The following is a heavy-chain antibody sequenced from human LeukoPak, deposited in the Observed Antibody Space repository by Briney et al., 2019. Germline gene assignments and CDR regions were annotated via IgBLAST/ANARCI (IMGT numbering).Heavy chain of an antibody. V-gene: IGHV4-34*01. CDR2: INHSGST. Sequence: SETLSLTCAVYGGSFSGYYWSWSREPPGKGLEWIGEINHSGSTNYNPSLKSRVTISVDTSKNQFSLKLSSVTAADTAVYYCASTLKFRGEAAAYWGQGTLVTVSS. CDR3: ASTLKFRGEAAAY. CDR1: GGSFSGYY. J-gene: IGHJ4*02. D-gene: IGHD3-10*01.